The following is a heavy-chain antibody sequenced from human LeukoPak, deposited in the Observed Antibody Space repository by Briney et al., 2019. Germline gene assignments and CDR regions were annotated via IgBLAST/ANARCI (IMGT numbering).Heavy chain of an antibody. D-gene: IGHD6-19*01. CDR1: GGSFSGYY. CDR3: ARGLYSSGWYPDY. J-gene: IGHJ4*02. CDR2: INHSGST. Sequence: SETLSLTCAVYGGSFSGYYWSWIRQPPGKGLEWIGEINHSGSTNYNPSLKSRVTISVDTSKNQFSLKLSSVTAADTAVYYCARGLYSSGWYPDYWGQGTLVTVSS. V-gene: IGHV4-34*01.